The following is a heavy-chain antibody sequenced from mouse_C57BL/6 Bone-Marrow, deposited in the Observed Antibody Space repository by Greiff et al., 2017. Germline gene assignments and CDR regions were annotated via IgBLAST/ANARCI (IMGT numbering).Heavy chain of an antibody. CDR3: ARISVGTAWDY. J-gene: IGHJ4*01. V-gene: IGHV5-17*01. CDR1: GFTFSDYG. CDR2: ISSGSSTI. Sequence: EVKLVESGGGLVKPGGSLKLSCAASGFTFSDYGMHWVRQAPEKGLEWVAYISSGSSTIYYADTVKGRFTISRDNAKNTLFLQMTSLRSEDTAMYYCARISVGTAWDYWGQGTSVTVSS. D-gene: IGHD1-2*01.